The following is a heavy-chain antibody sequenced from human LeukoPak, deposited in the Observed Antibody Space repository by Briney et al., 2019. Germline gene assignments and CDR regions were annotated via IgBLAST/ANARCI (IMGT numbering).Heavy chain of an antibody. CDR3: ARAPHYYDSSGYYYGRKPFDY. CDR2: IYYSGST. D-gene: IGHD3-22*01. Sequence: SETLSLTCTVSGGSISSYYWSWIRQPPGKGLEWIGYIYYSGSTNYNPSLKSRVTISVDTSKNQFSLKLSSVTAADTAVYYCARAPHYYDSSGYYYGRKPFDYWGQGTLVTVSS. V-gene: IGHV4-59*08. CDR1: GGSISSYY. J-gene: IGHJ4*02.